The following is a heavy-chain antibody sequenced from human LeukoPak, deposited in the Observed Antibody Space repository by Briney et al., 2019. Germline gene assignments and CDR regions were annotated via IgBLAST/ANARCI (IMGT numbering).Heavy chain of an antibody. CDR3: AKDEAASGGGLAS. CDR1: GFTVSGTH. D-gene: IGHD6-25*01. Sequence: GGSLRLSCAASGFTVSGTHMSWVPQAPGKGLEWVSAMYTGGTTYYADSVKGRFTISRDKPRNTLFLHMSSLRADDTADYYCAKDEAASGGGLASWGQGTLVTVSS. J-gene: IGHJ4*02. V-gene: IGHV3-53*01. CDR2: MYTGGTT.